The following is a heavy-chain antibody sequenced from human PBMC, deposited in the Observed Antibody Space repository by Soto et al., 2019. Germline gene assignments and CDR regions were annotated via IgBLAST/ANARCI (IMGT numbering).Heavy chain of an antibody. CDR3: AHLVDGNFDY. CDR1: GFSLSTSGVG. V-gene: IGHV2-5*02. D-gene: IGHD3-9*01. Sequence: QITLKESGPPLVKPTQTLTLTCTFSGFSLSTSGVGVGWIRQPPGQAMEWRALLYWDDDERYSPSLKSRLTITKDTSKNPVVLTMTNMDPVDTATYYCAHLVDGNFDYWGQGSLVTVSS. CDR2: LYWDDDE. J-gene: IGHJ4*02.